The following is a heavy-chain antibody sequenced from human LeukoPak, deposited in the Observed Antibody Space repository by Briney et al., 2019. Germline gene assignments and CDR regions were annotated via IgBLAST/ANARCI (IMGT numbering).Heavy chain of an antibody. D-gene: IGHD3-9*01. CDR2: IGFGDDSA. Sequence: PGGSLRLSCAASGFTFNNYAMSWVRQAPGKGLEWVSTIGFGDDSAYYADSVKGRFTISRDNSKNTLYLQMNYLRAEDTAVYYCAKDPTSVGGRHDWLSDSWGQGTLVTVSS. V-gene: IGHV3-23*01. J-gene: IGHJ5*02. CDR3: AKDPTSVGGRHDWLSDS. CDR1: GFTFNNYA.